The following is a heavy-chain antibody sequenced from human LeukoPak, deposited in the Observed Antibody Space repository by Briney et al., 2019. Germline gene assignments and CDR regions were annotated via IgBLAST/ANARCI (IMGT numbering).Heavy chain of an antibody. J-gene: IGHJ4*02. CDR1: GFTFSSYA. Sequence: AGGSLRLSCAASGFTFSSYAMSWVRQAPGKGLEWVSAISGSGGSTYYADSVKGRFTISRDNSKNTLYLQMNSLRAEDTAVYYCAKDGIFGVAPKMIDYWGQGTLVTVSS. CDR3: AKDGIFGVAPKMIDY. D-gene: IGHD3-3*01. V-gene: IGHV3-23*01. CDR2: ISGSGGST.